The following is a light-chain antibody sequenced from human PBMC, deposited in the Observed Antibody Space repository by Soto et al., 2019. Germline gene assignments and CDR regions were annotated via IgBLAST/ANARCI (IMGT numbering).Light chain of an antibody. CDR3: KQFNDSPLT. Sequence: IQLTQSPSSLSASVGDRVTITCRAGQDISSALAWYQQKPGKAPKLLLNDASILVVGVHSSFTRSGSGTNFTLIITSLRPEDFATNSCKQFNDSPLTF. J-gene: IGKJ5*01. CDR2: DAS. V-gene: IGKV1D-13*01. CDR1: QDISSA.